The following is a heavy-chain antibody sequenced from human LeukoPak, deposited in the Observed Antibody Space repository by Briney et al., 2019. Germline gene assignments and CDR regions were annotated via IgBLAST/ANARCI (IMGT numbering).Heavy chain of an antibody. J-gene: IGHJ4*02. CDR2: ISSSSSYI. D-gene: IGHD1-26*01. CDR1: GFTLSSYW. V-gene: IGHV3-21*01. CDR3: AREVGATPFDY. Sequence: GGSLRLSCAASGFTLSSYWMHWVRQAPGKGLVWVSSISSSSSYIYYADSVKGRFTISRDNAKNSLYLQMNSLRAEDTAVYYCAREVGATPFDYWGQGTLVTVSS.